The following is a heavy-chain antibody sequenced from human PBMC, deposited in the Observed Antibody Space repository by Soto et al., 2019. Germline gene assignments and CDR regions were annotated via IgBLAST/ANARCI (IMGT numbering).Heavy chain of an antibody. CDR2: ISGSGGST. CDR1: EFTFSSYA. J-gene: IGHJ3*02. CDR3: AKSRISSGWGDAFDI. V-gene: IGHV3-23*01. D-gene: IGHD6-19*01. Sequence: GGSLRLSCAASEFTFSSYAMSWVRQAPGKGLEWVSDISGSGGSTYYADSVKGRFTISRDNSKNTVYLQMNSLRAEDTAVYYCAKSRISSGWGDAFDIWGQGTMVTVSS.